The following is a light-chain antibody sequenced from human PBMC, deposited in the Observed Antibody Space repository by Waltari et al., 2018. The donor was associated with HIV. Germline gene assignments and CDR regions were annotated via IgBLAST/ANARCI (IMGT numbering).Light chain of an antibody. CDR3: ASWDDSLQAVV. J-gene: IGLJ2*01. Sequence: QSVLTQPPSPFGSPGQRLTISCSGSSPNSGSNAVNWYQHFPGTAPTLLVFGNDQRPSGVPARISGSKSGTSASLAISGLRSEDEGEYYCASWDDSLQAVVFGGGTKVTV. CDR1: SPNSGSNA. V-gene: IGLV1-44*01. CDR2: GND.